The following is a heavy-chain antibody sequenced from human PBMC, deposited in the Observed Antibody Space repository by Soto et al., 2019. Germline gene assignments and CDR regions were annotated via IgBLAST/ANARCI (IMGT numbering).Heavy chain of an antibody. D-gene: IGHD3-10*01. CDR2: IGVTGGST. CDR3: AKQTWFGELLRFDP. CDR1: GFTFGSYA. J-gene: IGHJ5*02. Sequence: EVQLLESGGGLVQPGGSLRLSCAASGFTFGSYAMGWVRQAAGKGLEWVSSIGVTGGSTFYTDSVKGRFTISRDNTKNTRFLQMNSLRVEDTAIYYCAKQTWFGELLRFDPWGQGTLVTVSS. V-gene: IGHV3-23*01.